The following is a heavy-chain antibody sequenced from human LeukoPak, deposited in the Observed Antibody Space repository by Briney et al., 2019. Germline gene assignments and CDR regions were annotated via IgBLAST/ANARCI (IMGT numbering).Heavy chain of an antibody. CDR3: ARVPAYCGGDCYLYYFDY. Sequence: SETLSLTCTVSGGSISSGDYYWSWTRQPPGKGLEWIGYIYYSGSTYYNPSLKSRVTISVDTSKNQFSLKLSSVTAADTAVYYCARVPAYCGGDCYLYYFDYWGQGTLVTVSS. CDR2: IYYSGST. D-gene: IGHD2-21*02. J-gene: IGHJ4*02. V-gene: IGHV4-30-4*01. CDR1: GGSISSGDYY.